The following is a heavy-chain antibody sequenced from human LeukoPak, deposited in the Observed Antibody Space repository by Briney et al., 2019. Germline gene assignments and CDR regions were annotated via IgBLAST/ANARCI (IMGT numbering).Heavy chain of an antibody. CDR3: ASYRKNYYGSGSYHDY. CDR1: GGSISSYC. D-gene: IGHD3-10*01. Sequence: SETLSLTCTVSGGSISSYCWIWVRQPPGKGLEWIGSMCYSGSTNYNPSLKSRVTISVDTSKNQFSLKLSSVTAADTAVYYCASYRKNYYGSGSYHDYWGQGTLVTVSS. V-gene: IGHV4-59*12. J-gene: IGHJ4*02. CDR2: MCYSGST.